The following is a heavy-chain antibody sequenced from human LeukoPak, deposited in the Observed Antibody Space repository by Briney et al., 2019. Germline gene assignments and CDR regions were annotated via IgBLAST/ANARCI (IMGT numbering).Heavy chain of an antibody. J-gene: IGHJ4*02. D-gene: IGHD3-3*01. CDR3: AVWKGYHDFWSGPFDY. CDR2: INPNNGVT. Sequence: ASVKVSCKASGYTFTGYYMHWVRQAPGQGPEWMGWINPNNGVTNFAQKFQGRVTMTSDTSVSTAYMELSSLRSDDTAVYYCAVWKGYHDFWSGPFDYWGQGTRVSVSS. V-gene: IGHV1-2*02. CDR1: GYTFTGYY.